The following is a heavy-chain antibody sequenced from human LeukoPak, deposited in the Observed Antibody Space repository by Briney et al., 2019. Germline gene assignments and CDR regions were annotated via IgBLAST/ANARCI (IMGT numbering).Heavy chain of an antibody. Sequence: SENLSLTCAVYGGSFSGYYWGWIRQPPGKGPGWIGGINQSGSTNYNPSLKSRVTISVDTSKNQFSLKLSSVTAADTAVYYCARVGRNYGYSYGYVGYYFDYWGQGTLVTVSS. J-gene: IGHJ4*02. CDR2: INQSGST. V-gene: IGHV4-34*01. CDR1: GGSFSGYY. D-gene: IGHD5-18*01. CDR3: ARVGRNYGYSYGYVGYYFDY.